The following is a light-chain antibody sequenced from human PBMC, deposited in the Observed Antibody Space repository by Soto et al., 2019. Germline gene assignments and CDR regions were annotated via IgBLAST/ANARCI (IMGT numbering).Light chain of an antibody. CDR3: SSYTSSSTYV. Sequence: QSVLTQPASVSGSPGQSITISCTGTSSDVGAYNYVSWYLQYPGKAPKLMISEVSNRPSGVSNRFSGSKSGNTASLTISGLQAEDEADYYCSSYTSSSTYVVGTGTKLTVL. CDR2: EVS. CDR1: SSDVGAYNY. J-gene: IGLJ1*01. V-gene: IGLV2-14*01.